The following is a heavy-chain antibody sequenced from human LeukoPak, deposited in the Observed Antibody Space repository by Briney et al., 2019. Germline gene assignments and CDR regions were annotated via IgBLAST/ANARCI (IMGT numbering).Heavy chain of an antibody. CDR1: GFTFSSYW. D-gene: IGHD1-26*01. V-gene: IGHV3-74*01. Sequence: PGGSLRLSCAASGFTFSSYWMHWVRHPPGKGLVWVSRITSDGSGIGYADSVKGRFSTSRDNAKNTPYLQMNSLRAEDTAVYYCASGRLVGAPDYWGQGTLVTVSS. CDR2: ITSDGSGI. CDR3: ASGRLVGAPDY. J-gene: IGHJ4*02.